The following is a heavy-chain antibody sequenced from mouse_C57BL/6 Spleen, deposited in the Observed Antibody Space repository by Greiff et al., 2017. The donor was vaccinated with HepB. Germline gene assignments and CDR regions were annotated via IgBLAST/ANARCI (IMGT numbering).Heavy chain of an antibody. V-gene: IGHV1-81*01. CDR3: ASWGRFAY. J-gene: IGHJ3*01. D-gene: IGHD4-1*01. CDR1: GYTFTSYG. Sequence: QVQLQQSGAELARPGASVKLSCKASGYTFTSYGISWVKQRTGQGLEWIGEIYPRSGNTYYNEKFKGKATLTADKSSSTAYMELRSLTSEDSAVYFCASWGRFAYWGQGTLVTVSA. CDR2: IYPRSGNT.